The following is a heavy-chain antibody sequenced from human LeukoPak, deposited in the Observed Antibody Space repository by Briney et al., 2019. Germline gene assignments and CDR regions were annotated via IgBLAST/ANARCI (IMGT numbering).Heavy chain of an antibody. J-gene: IGHJ6*02. CDR2: INTNTGNP. CDR1: GYTFTSYA. Sequence: ASVKVSCKASGYTFTSYAMNWVRQAPGQGLEWMGWINTNTGNPTYAQGFTGRFVFSLDTSVSTAYLQISSLKAEDTAVYYCANDKAYYYDSSGYYPHYYYGMDVWGQGTTVTVSS. V-gene: IGHV7-4-1*02. CDR3: ANDKAYYYDSSGYYPHYYYGMDV. D-gene: IGHD3-22*01.